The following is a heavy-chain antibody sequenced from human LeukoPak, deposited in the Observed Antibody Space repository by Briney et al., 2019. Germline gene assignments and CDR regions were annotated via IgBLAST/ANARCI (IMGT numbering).Heavy chain of an antibody. CDR1: GGSLSGYY. Sequence: SETLSLTCSFYGGSLSGYYWSWIRQSPGKGLEWIGDINESGSTTYNPSLKSRVTISVDTPKNQFSLKLSSVTAADTAVYYCARGDWGFPFDYWGQGTLVTVSS. V-gene: IGHV4-34*01. CDR3: ARGDWGFPFDY. J-gene: IGHJ4*02. D-gene: IGHD3-9*01. CDR2: INESGST.